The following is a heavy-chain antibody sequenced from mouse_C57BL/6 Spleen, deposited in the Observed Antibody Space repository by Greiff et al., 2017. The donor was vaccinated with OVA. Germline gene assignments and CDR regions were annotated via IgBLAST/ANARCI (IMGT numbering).Heavy chain of an antibody. CDR2: ISSGGDYI. Sequence: EVQRVESGEGLVKPGGSLKLSCAASGFTFSSYAMSWVRQTPEKRLEWVAYISSGGDYIYYADTVKGRFTISRDNARNTLYLQMSSLKSEDTAMYYCTREGGIYAMDYWGQGTSVTVSS. D-gene: IGHD1-1*02. V-gene: IGHV5-9-1*02. CDR1: GFTFSSYA. J-gene: IGHJ4*01. CDR3: TREGGIYAMDY.